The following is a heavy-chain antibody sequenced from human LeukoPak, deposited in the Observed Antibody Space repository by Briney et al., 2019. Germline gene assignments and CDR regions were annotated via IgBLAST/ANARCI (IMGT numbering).Heavy chain of an antibody. J-gene: IGHJ3*02. Sequence: ASVKVSCKASGYTFTSYGISWVRQAPGQGLEWMGWISAYNGNTNYAQKFQGRVTMTRDTSISTAYMELSRLRSDDTAVYYCARNIVGATRPAFDIWGQGTMVTVSS. CDR2: ISAYNGNT. CDR3: ARNIVGATRPAFDI. V-gene: IGHV1-18*01. CDR1: GYTFTSYG. D-gene: IGHD1-26*01.